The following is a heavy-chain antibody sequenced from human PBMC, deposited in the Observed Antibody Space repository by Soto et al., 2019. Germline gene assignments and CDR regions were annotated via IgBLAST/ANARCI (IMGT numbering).Heavy chain of an antibody. CDR1: GVSCSSCA. CDR2: ISYDGSDK. Sequence: WVSLRLACAACGVSCSSCAMHWVRQAPGKGPEWVAVISYDGSDKYYADSVKGRFTISRDNSKNTLYLQMNSLRTEDTALYYCARPYISGWYGDFDYWGQGTLVTVSS. CDR3: ARPYISGWYGDFDY. J-gene: IGHJ4*02. D-gene: IGHD6-19*01. V-gene: IGHV3-30-3*01.